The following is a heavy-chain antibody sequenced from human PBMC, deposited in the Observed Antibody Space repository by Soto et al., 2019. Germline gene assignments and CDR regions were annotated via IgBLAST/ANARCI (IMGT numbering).Heavy chain of an antibody. J-gene: IGHJ6*02. CDR3: ARGVVVAATREGDSFYYGMDV. Sequence: QVQLQESGPGLVKPSQTLSLTCTVSGGSISSGGYYWSWIRQHPGKGLEWIGYIYYSGSTYYNPSLRSRVTMSVDTSKNQFSLKLSSVTAADTAVYYCARGVVVAATREGDSFYYGMDVWGQGSTVTVSS. D-gene: IGHD2-15*01. CDR2: IYYSGST. V-gene: IGHV4-31*03. CDR1: GGSISSGGYY.